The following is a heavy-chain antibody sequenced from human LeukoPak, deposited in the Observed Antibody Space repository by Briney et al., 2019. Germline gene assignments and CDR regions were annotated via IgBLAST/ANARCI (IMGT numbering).Heavy chain of an antibody. Sequence: ASVKVSCKASGYTFTSYGISWVRQAPGQGLEWMGWISAYNGNTNYAQKLQGRVTMTTDTSTSTAYMELRSLRSDDTAVYYCARERYYDILTGYYYYYGMDVWGQGTTVTVSS. D-gene: IGHD3-9*01. CDR1: GYTFTSYG. CDR3: ARERYYDILTGYYYYYGMDV. J-gene: IGHJ6*02. V-gene: IGHV1-18*01. CDR2: ISAYNGNT.